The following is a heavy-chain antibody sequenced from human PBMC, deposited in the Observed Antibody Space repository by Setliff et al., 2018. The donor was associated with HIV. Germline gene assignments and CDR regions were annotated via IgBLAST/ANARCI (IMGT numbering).Heavy chain of an antibody. CDR3: ARDRQDYSAGSYIYYFDY. J-gene: IGHJ4*02. D-gene: IGHD3-10*01. CDR1: GFTFTGSA. V-gene: IGHV1-58*01. CDR2: IVVGSGKT. Sequence: ASVKVSCKASGFTFTGSAVQWMRQARGQRPEWIGWIVVGSGKTEYAQKFQDRVTMTRDTSTSTVYMELRSLRSDDTAVYYCARDRQDYSAGSYIYYFDYWGQGTLVTVSS.